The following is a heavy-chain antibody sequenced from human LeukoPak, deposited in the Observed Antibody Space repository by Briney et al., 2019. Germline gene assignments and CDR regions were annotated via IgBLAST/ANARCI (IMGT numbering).Heavy chain of an antibody. V-gene: IGHV3-74*01. CDR1: GFTFSSYW. CDR2: INSDGSNT. CDR3: ARVGSLVRGPADNWFDP. Sequence: GGSLRLSCAASGFTFSSYWMHWVRQAPGKGLVWVSRINSDGSNTNYADSVKGRFTISRDNAKNTLCLQMNSLRAEDTAVYYCARVGSLVRGPADNWFDPWGQGTLVTVSS. J-gene: IGHJ5*02. D-gene: IGHD3-10*01.